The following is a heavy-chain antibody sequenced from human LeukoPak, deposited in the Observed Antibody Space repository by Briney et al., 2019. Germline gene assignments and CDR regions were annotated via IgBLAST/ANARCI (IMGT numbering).Heavy chain of an antibody. CDR1: GFTFSSYG. J-gene: IGHJ6*03. CDR2: ISGSGGST. V-gene: IGHV3-23*01. CDR3: AKGSGFGELGYYYYYMDV. D-gene: IGHD3-10*01. Sequence: PGGSLRLSCAASGFTFSSYGMSWVRQAPGKGLEWVSAISGSGGSTYYADSVKGRFTISRDNSKNTLYLQMNSLSAEDTAVYYCAKGSGFGELGYYYYYMDVWGKGTTVTVSS.